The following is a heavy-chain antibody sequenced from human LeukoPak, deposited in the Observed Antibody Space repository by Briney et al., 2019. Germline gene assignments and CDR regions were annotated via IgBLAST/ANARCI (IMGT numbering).Heavy chain of an antibody. J-gene: IGHJ4*02. CDR1: RFTFSSYG. V-gene: IGHV3-30*02. D-gene: IGHD6-13*01. Sequence: GGSLRLSCAASRFTFSSYGMHWVRQAPGKGLEWVAFIRDDGSNKYYADSVKGRFTISRDNSKNTLYLQMNNLRAEDTAVYYCAKDSRHLSSTRGGLKESRGGFSDYWGQGTLVTVSS. CDR2: IRDDGSNK. CDR3: AKDSRHLSSTRGGLKESRGGFSDY.